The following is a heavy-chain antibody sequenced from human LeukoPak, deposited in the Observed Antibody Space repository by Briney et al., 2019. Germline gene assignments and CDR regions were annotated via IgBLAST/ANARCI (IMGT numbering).Heavy chain of an antibody. D-gene: IGHD3-3*01. J-gene: IGHJ4*02. CDR1: GFTFSSYT. Sequence: GGSLRLSCAASGFTFSSYTMHWVRQAPGKGLEWVAVISYDGSNKYYADSVKGRFTISRDNSKNTLYLQMNSLRAEDTAVYYCARDSREWLRRRDWYFDYWGQGTLVTVSS. CDR3: ARDSREWLRRRDWYFDY. V-gene: IGHV3-30-3*01. CDR2: ISYDGSNK.